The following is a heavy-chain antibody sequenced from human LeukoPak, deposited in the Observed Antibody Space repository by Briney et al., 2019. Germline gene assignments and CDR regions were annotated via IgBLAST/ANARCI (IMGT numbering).Heavy chain of an antibody. CDR2: MNPNSGNT. J-gene: IGHJ6*03. CDR3: ARGPPYDFWSARGYSYYYMDV. V-gene: IGHV1-8*01. D-gene: IGHD3-3*01. CDR1: GYTFTNYD. Sequence: ASVKVSCKASGYTFTNYDINWVRQATGQGLEWMGWMNPNSGNTGYAQKFQGRVTTTRDTSISTAYMELSSLRSEDTAVYYCARGPPYDFWSARGYSYYYMDVWGKGTTVTVSS.